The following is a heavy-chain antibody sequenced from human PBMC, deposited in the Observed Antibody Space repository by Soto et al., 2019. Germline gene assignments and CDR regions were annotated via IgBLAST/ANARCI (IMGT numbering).Heavy chain of an antibody. CDR2: ISSRSSTI. CDR3: ARSYDFWSGYGFWFDP. D-gene: IGHD3-3*01. Sequence: GGSLRLSCAASRFTLSDYSMNWVRQAPGKGLDWVSYISSRSSTIYYADSVKGRFTISRDNAKNSLYLQMNSLRDEDTAVYYCARSYDFWSGYGFWFDPWGQGTLVTVSS. J-gene: IGHJ5*02. V-gene: IGHV3-48*02. CDR1: RFTLSDYS.